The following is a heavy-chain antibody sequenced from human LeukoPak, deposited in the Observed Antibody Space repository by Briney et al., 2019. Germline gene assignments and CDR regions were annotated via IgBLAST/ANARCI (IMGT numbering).Heavy chain of an antibody. CDR2: ISSSSSYT. Sequence: GGSLRPSCAASGFTFSSYGMHWVRQAPGKGLEWVSYISSSSSYTNYADSVKGRFTISRDNAKNSLYLQMNSLRAEDTAVYYCAKGYSGSYRSYFDSWGQGSLVTVSS. V-gene: IGHV3-21*05. J-gene: IGHJ4*02. CDR1: GFTFSSYG. CDR3: AKGYSGSYRSYFDS. D-gene: IGHD1-26*01.